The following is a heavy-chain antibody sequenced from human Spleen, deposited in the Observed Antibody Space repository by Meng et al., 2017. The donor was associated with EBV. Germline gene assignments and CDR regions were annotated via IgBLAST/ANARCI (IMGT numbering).Heavy chain of an antibody. CDR2: INTNTGHP. J-gene: IGHJ4*02. V-gene: IGHV7-4-1*02. D-gene: IGHD4-17*01. CDR1: GYRFTNYA. Sequence: LVRSGPELKKPGASMKVSCKASGYRFTNYAMTWVRQAPGQGLEWMGWINTNTGHPTYAQGFTGRFVFSLDTSVRTTYLQISNLKAEDTAVYYCARDSTENLDYWGQGTLVTVPS. CDR3: ARDSTENLDY.